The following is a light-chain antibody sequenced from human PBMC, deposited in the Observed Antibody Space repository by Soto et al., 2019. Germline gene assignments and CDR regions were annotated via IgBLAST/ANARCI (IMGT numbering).Light chain of an antibody. J-gene: IGKJ1*01. V-gene: IGKV4-1*01. CDR1: QSVFHSSNNKNY. CDR3: QQYYSSPT. Sequence: DIVMTQSPDSLAVSLGETATINCRSSQSVFHSSNNKNYLAWYQHNPGQPPKVLIYWASTREFGVPDRFSGSRSGADVTLTISSLQAEDVAVYDGQQYYSSPTFGQGTKVEIK. CDR2: WAS.